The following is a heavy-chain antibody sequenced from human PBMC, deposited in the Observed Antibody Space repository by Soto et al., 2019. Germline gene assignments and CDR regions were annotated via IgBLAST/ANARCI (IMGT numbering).Heavy chain of an antibody. CDR3: ARGEWFGEFEWYFDY. Sequence: SETLSLTCTVSGGSISSYYWSWIRQPPGKGLEWIGYIYYSGSTNYNPSLKSRVTISVDTSKNQFSLKLSSVTAADTAVYYFARGEWFGEFEWYFDYWGQGTLVTVSS. CDR1: GGSISSYY. J-gene: IGHJ4*02. CDR2: IYYSGST. D-gene: IGHD3-10*01. V-gene: IGHV4-59*01.